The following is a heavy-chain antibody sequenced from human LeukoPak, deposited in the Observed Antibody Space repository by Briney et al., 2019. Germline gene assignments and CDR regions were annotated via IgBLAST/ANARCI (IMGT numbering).Heavy chain of an antibody. J-gene: IGHJ4*02. D-gene: IGHD5-24*01. CDR3: ARDQDGYNFGFDY. V-gene: IGHV3-30*04. Sequence: GRSLRLSCAASGFTFSSYAMLWVRQAPGKGLEWVAVISYDGSNKYYADSVKGRFTISRDNSKNTLYLQMNSLRAEDTAVYYCARDQDGYNFGFDYWGQGTLGTVSS. CDR2: ISYDGSNK. CDR1: GFTFSSYA.